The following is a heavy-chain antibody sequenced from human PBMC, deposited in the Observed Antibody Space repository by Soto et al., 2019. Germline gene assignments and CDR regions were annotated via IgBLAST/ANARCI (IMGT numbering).Heavy chain of an antibody. CDR2: IYYSGST. J-gene: IGHJ6*02. Sequence: SETLSLTCTVSGGSISSSSYYWGWIRQPPGKGLEWIGSIYYSGSTYYNPSLKSRVTISVDTSKNQFSLKLSSVTAADTAVYYCASPYSSSWYSLYYYGMDVWGQGTTVTVSS. V-gene: IGHV4-39*01. CDR3: ASPYSSSWYSLYYYGMDV. D-gene: IGHD6-13*01. CDR1: GGSISSSSYY.